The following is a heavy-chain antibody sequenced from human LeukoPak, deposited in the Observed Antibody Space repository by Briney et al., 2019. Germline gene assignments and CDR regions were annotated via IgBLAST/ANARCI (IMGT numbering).Heavy chain of an antibody. CDR3: AKGSRPGYSYGPREYYYYMDV. CDR2: ISGSGGST. D-gene: IGHD5-18*01. V-gene: IGHV3-23*01. J-gene: IGHJ6*03. CDR1: GFTFSSYG. Sequence: GGSLRLSCAASGFTFSSYGMSWVRQAPGKGLEWVSAISGSGGSTFYADSVKGRFTISRDNSKNTLYLQMNSLRAEDTAVCYCAKGSRPGYSYGPREYYYYMDVWGKGTTVTVSS.